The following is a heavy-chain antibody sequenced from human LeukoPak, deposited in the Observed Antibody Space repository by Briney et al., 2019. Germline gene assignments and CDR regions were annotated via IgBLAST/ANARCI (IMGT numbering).Heavy chain of an antibody. Sequence: SETLSLTCIVSGGSISSYYWSWLRQPPGKGLEWIGDIYYSGSTNYNPSLKSRVTISVDTSNNQYSLKLGAVTAADPAVYDCASAVRVGASNAFDLWGQRTLDSVS. CDR2: IYYSGST. V-gene: IGHV4-59*01. D-gene: IGHD1-26*01. J-gene: IGHJ5*02. CDR1: GGSISSYY. CDR3: ASAVRVGASNAFDL.